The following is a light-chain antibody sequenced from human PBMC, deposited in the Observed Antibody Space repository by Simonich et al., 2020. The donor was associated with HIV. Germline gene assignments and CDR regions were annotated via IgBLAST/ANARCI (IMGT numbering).Light chain of an antibody. V-gene: IGKV3-15*01. CDR3: QQYNNWLYT. CDR2: GAS. J-gene: IGKJ2*01. CDR1: QSVSSN. Sequence: EIVMTQSPATVSVSPGERVTRSCRASQSVSSNLAWYQQRPGQAPRLLIYGASTRATGIPARFSGSGSGTEFTLTISGMQSEDFVVYYCQQYNNWLYTFGQGTKLEIK.